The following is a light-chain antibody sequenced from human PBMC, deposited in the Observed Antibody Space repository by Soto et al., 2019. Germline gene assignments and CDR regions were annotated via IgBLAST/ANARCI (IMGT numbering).Light chain of an antibody. Sequence: QSVLTQPASVSGSPGQSITISCTGTSSDVGGYNYVSWYQQHPGKAPKLMIYEVSNRPSGVSNSFSGSKSGNTASLTISGLQAEDEADYYCSSYTSSSTVVFGGGTTLTVL. V-gene: IGLV2-14*01. CDR1: SSDVGGYNY. J-gene: IGLJ2*01. CDR3: SSYTSSSTVV. CDR2: EVS.